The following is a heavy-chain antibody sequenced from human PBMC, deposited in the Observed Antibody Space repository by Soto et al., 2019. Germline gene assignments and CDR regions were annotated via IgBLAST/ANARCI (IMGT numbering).Heavy chain of an antibody. CDR3: ARGGGGYNIGYYGMDV. Sequence: GASVKVSCKASGGTFSSYAISWVRQAPGQGLEWMGGIIPIFGTANYAQKFQGRVTITADESTSTAYMELSSLRSEDTAVYYCARGGGGYNIGYYGMDVWGQGTTVTVSS. CDR1: GGTFSSYA. D-gene: IGHD5-12*01. J-gene: IGHJ6*02. CDR2: IIPIFGTA. V-gene: IGHV1-69*13.